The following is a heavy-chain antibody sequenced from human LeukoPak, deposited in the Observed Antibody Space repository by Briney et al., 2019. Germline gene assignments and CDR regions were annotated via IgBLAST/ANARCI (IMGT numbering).Heavy chain of an antibody. D-gene: IGHD4-17*01. Sequence: GGSLRLSCAASGSTFSNAWMNWVRQAPGKGLEWVGRIKSKTDGGTTDYAAPVKGRFTISRDDSKNTLYLQMNSLKTEDTAVYYCTTFPYGDLHPNYWGQGTLVTVSS. CDR3: TTFPYGDLHPNY. J-gene: IGHJ4*02. CDR2: IKSKTDGGTT. V-gene: IGHV3-15*07. CDR1: GSTFSNAW.